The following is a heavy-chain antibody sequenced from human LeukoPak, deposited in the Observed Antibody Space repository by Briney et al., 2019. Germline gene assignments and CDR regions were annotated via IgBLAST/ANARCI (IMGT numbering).Heavy chain of an antibody. CDR3: ARGARYCSGGSCYSAHDY. J-gene: IGHJ4*02. CDR1: GYTFTSYA. V-gene: IGHV1-3*01. Sequence: ASVNVSCKASGYTFTSYAMHWVRQAPGQRLEWMGWINAGNGNTKYSQKFQGRVTITRDTSASTAYMELSSLRSEDTAVYYCARGARYCSGGSCYSAHDYWGQGTLVTVSS. D-gene: IGHD2-15*01. CDR2: INAGNGNT.